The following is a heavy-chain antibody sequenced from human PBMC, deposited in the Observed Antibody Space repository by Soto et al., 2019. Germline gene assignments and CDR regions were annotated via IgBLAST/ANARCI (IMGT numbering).Heavy chain of an antibody. CDR2: INPNSGAT. D-gene: IGHD1-26*01. CDR1: GYTFTGYF. V-gene: IGHV1-2*02. CDR3: TRDSSSGVGAFDI. J-gene: IGHJ3*02. Sequence: ASVKVSCKASGYTFTGYFIHWVRQAPGQGLEWMGYINPNSGATKYAQKFQGRVTLTRDTSASTAYMELSSLRSEDTAVYYCTRDSSSGVGAFDIWGQGTMVTVSS.